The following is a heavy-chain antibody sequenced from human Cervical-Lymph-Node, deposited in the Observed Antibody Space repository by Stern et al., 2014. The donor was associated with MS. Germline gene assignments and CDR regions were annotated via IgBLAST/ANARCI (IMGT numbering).Heavy chain of an antibody. CDR1: GDIFINYA. Sequence: VQLEESGTEVKKPGSSMTLSCKTSGDIFINYALSWVRQAPGKGLEWMGGIIPVLGTTNYAQRCQGRLTITADESTRTAYMELSSLRAEDTAIYYCARDSASAGLYYFDFWGQGTLVTVSS. J-gene: IGHJ4*02. V-gene: IGHV1-69*01. D-gene: IGHD2/OR15-2a*01. CDR3: ARDSASAGLYYFDF. CDR2: IIPVLGTT.